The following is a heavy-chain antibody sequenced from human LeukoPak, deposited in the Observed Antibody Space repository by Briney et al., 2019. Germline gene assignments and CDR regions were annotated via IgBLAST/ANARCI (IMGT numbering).Heavy chain of an antibody. J-gene: IGHJ3*02. CDR2: IRTSGTTI. Sequence: GGSLRLSCAASGFTFSDSYMSWIRQAPGKGLEWLSYIRTSGTTIYYADSVKGRFTIFRDNAKNSLYLQMNSLRAEDTAVYYCARRLSGSDSHAFDIWGQGTMVTVSS. D-gene: IGHD5-12*01. CDR1: GFTFSDSY. CDR3: ARRLSGSDSHAFDI. V-gene: IGHV3-11*01.